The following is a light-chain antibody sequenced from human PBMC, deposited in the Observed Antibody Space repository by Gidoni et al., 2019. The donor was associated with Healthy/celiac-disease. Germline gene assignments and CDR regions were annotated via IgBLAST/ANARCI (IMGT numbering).Light chain of an antibody. J-gene: IGKJ2*01. CDR1: QSVLYSSNNKNY. CDR2: WAS. Sequence: DIVMTQSPDSLAVSLGERATINCKSSQSVLYSSNNKNYLAWYQQKPGQPPKLLISWASTRESGVPDRFSGSGSGTDFTLTIRSLQAEDVAVYYCQQYYSTPRPFGQGTKLEI. V-gene: IGKV4-1*01. CDR3: QQYYSTPRP.